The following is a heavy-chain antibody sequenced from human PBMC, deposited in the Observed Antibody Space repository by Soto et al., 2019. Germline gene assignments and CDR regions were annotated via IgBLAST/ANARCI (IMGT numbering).Heavy chain of an antibody. D-gene: IGHD2-15*01. CDR3: TTGSVEGF. CDR1: GFSVSTAW. J-gene: IGHJ6*02. V-gene: IGHV3-15*07. Sequence: EVQLVDSGGGLVKPGGSLRLSCEASGFSVSTAWMNWVRQAPGKGLEWVGRIKTRDEGETTNYAAPVKGRFTISRDDSKNTLYLQMNSLKTEDTAVYYCTTGSVEGFWGQGTTVTVSS. CDR2: IKTRDEGETT.